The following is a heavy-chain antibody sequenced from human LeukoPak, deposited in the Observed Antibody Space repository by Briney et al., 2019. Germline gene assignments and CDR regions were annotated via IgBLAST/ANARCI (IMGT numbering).Heavy chain of an antibody. Sequence: ASVKVSCKASGYTFTSYDINWVRQATGQGLEWMGWMNPNSGNTGYAQKFQGRVTMTRNTSTSTAYMELSSLRSEDTAVYYCARALPGYYYDSSGYRLNWFDPWGQGTLVTVSS. CDR1: GYTFTSYD. J-gene: IGHJ5*02. D-gene: IGHD3-22*01. CDR3: ARALPGYYYDSSGYRLNWFDP. CDR2: MNPNSGNT. V-gene: IGHV1-8*01.